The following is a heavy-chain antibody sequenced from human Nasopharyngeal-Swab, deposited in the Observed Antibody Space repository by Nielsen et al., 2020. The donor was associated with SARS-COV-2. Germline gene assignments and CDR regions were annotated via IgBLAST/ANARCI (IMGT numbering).Heavy chain of an antibody. J-gene: IGHJ4*02. V-gene: IGHV3-74*01. CDR2: VNQDGSRR. Sequence: GESLKISCAGSGYTFSSYWMHWVRQAPGKGLVWVSRVNQDGSRRDYADSVRGRFTISRDNAKNTLYLQMNSLRVEDTAVYYCVKHQGSSSDQWGQGTLVTVSS. CDR1: GYTFSSYW. CDR3: VKHQGSSSDQ.